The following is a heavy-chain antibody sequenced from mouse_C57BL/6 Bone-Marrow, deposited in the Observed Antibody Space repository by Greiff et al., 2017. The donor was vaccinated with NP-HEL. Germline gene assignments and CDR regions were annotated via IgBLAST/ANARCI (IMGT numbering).Heavy chain of an antibody. CDR1: GYTFTDYY. CDR3: ARRGDYYGSSAYAMDY. CDR2: IYPGSGNT. D-gene: IGHD1-1*01. J-gene: IGHJ4*01. Sequence: QVQLQQSGAELVRPGASVKLSCKASGYTFTDYYINWVKQRPGQGLEWIARIYPGSGNTYYNEKFKGKATLTAEKSSSTAYMQLSSLTSEDSAVYFCARRGDYYGSSAYAMDYWGQGPSVTVSS. V-gene: IGHV1-76*01.